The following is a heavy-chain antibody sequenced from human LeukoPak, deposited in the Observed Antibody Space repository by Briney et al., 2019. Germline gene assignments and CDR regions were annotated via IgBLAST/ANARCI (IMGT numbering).Heavy chain of an antibody. CDR2: MNPNSGNT. J-gene: IGHJ5*02. V-gene: IGHV1-8*01. CDR1: GYTITSYD. CDR3: ARGRMVRGVTWWFDP. D-gene: IGHD3-10*01. Sequence: ASVKVSCKASGYTITSYDINWVRQATGQELEWMGWMNPNSGNTGYAQKFQGRVTMTRNTSISTAYMELSSLRSEDTAVYYCARGRMVRGVTWWFDPWGQGTLVTVSS.